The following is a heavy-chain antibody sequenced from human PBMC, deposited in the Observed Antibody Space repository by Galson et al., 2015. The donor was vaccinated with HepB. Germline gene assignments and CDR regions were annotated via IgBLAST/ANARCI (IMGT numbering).Heavy chain of an antibody. J-gene: IGHJ6*02. D-gene: IGHD6-19*01. CDR3: ARDNPYSSGWSYYYYYGMDV. CDR1: GFTFSSYA. CDR2: ISYDGSNK. V-gene: IGHV3-30-3*01. Sequence: SLRLSCAASGFTFSSYAMHWVRQAPGKGLEWVAVISYDGSNKYYADSVKGRFTISRDNSKNTLYLQMNSLRAEDTAVYYCARDNPYSSGWSYYYYYGMDVWGQGTTVTVSS.